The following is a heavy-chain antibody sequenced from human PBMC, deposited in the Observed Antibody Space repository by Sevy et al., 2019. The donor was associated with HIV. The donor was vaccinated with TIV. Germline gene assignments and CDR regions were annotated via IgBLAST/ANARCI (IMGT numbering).Heavy chain of an antibody. V-gene: IGHV1-69*13. CDR2: NIPMLGTS. Sequence: ASVKVSCKASGGTFSNYAISWVRQAPGQGLEWMGGNIPMLGTSNYAQKFRGRATMTADQSTSTAYMELRGLRSDDTAVYYCARDLYYSDSSGYPNHWYFDLWGRGTLVTVSS. CDR1: GGTFSNYA. CDR3: ARDLYYSDSSGYPNHWYFDL. D-gene: IGHD3-22*01. J-gene: IGHJ2*01.